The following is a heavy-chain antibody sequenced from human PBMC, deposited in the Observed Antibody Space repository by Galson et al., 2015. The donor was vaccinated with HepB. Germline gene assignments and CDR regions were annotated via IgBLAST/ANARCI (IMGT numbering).Heavy chain of an antibody. J-gene: IGHJ6*03. CDR3: TTGVIAVAGPRVYYYYYYMDV. CDR1: GFTFSSYW. V-gene: IGHV3-7*03. D-gene: IGHD6-19*01. Sequence: SLRLSCAASGFTFSSYWMSWVRQAPGKGLEWVANIKQDGSEKYYVDSVKGRFTISRDNAKNSLYLQMNSLKTEDTAVYYCTTGVIAVAGPRVYYYYYYMDVWGKGTTVTVSS. CDR2: IKQDGSEK.